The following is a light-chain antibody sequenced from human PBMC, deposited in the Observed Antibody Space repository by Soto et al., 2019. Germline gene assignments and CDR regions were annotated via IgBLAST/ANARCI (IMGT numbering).Light chain of an antibody. Sequence: QSALTQPASVSGSPGQSITISCTETSSDVGGYNYVSWYHQHPGKAPKLMIYEVSNRPSGVSNRFSGSKSGNTASLTISGLQAEDEADYYCSSYRSSSTPLIFGTGTKVTVL. CDR1: SSDVGGYNY. CDR3: SSYRSSSTPLI. CDR2: EVS. J-gene: IGLJ1*01. V-gene: IGLV2-14*01.